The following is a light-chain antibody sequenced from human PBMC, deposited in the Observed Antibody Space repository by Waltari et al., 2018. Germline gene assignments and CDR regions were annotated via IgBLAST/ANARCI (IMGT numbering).Light chain of an antibody. CDR3: QQYFSVPET. J-gene: IGKJ2*01. CDR2: WAS. V-gene: IGKV4-1*01. CDR1: QNLLFRSTNKNY. Sequence: DIVMTQSPDSLPVSLVERATIHCKPSQNLLFRSTNKNYLAWYQQKPGQPPKLLFYWASTRESGVPDRFSGSGSGTDFTLTISSLQAEDVAVYYCQQYFSVPETFGQGTKLEIK.